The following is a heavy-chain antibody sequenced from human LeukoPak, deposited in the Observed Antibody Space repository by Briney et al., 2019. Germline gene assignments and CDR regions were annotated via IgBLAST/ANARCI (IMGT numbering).Heavy chain of an antibody. CDR1: GITFGDYA. Sequence: GGSLRLSCTASGITFGDYAVSWVRQAPGKGLEWVGRIKSKTDGGTTDYAVPVKGRFTISRDDSKNTLYLQMNSLKTEDAAVYYCTTDFSSAVADTFDYWGQGTLVTVSS. J-gene: IGHJ4*02. V-gene: IGHV3-15*01. D-gene: IGHD6-19*01. CDR3: TTDFSSAVADTFDY. CDR2: IKSKTDGGTT.